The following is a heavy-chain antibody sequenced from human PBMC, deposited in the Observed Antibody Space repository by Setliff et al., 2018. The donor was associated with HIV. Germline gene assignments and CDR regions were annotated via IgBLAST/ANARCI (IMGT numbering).Heavy chain of an antibody. D-gene: IGHD6-13*01. Sequence: PLETLSLTCTVSGGSISSSSYYWGWIRQPPGKGLEWIGSIYYSGSTYYNPSLKSRVTISVDTSKNQFSLKLSSVTAADTAVYYCARRGIAAAVDYWGQGTLVTVSS. J-gene: IGHJ4*02. V-gene: IGHV4-39*01. CDR2: IYYSGST. CDR1: GGSISSSSYY. CDR3: ARRGIAAAVDY.